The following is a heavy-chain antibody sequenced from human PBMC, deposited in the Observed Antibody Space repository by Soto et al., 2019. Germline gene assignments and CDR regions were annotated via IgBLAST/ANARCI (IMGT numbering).Heavy chain of an antibody. CDR1: GFSFSEYD. D-gene: IGHD2-15*01. V-gene: IGHV3-7*05. CDR3: ARDRQPDGIWTFDF. J-gene: IGHJ4*02. Sequence: PGESLKISCAASGFSFSEYDMIWVRQAPGKGLEWVSTIRQDGGSMFYVDSVKGRFTISRDNAKDSLFLQMNSLGVEDAAVYYCARDRQPDGIWTFDFWGRGAQVTVSS. CDR2: IRQDGGSM.